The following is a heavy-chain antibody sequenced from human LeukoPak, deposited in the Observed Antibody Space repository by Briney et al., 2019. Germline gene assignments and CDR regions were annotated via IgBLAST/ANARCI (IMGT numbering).Heavy chain of an antibody. CDR3: ARSRGYCGGEAQCDFTY. V-gene: IGHV3-30-3*01. J-gene: IGHJ4*02. CDR1: GFTFSSYA. CDR2: ISDHESGSNE. Sequence: PGGSLRLSCAASGFTFSSYAIHWVRQAPGKGLEWVALISDHESGSNEYYAASVKGRFTISRDNSRKTLSLQMNTLRIEDTAVYYCARSRGYCGGEAQCDFTYWGQGTLVTVSS. D-gene: IGHD2-21*01.